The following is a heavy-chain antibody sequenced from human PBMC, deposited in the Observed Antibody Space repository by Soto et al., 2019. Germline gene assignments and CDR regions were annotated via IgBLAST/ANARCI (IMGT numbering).Heavy chain of an antibody. D-gene: IGHD5-12*01. J-gene: IGHJ4*02. Sequence: QVQMVESGGGVVQPGTSLRLSCLASGFTFGRRGMHWVRQAPGGALEWVAIIWFDGSKKYYADSVKGRLTVSRDNSKNTLYLQMDSLRGDDTAVYYCARDLNTGYIDYWGQGTLVTVSS. V-gene: IGHV3-33*01. CDR3: ARDLNTGYIDY. CDR1: GFTFGRRG. CDR2: IWFDGSKK.